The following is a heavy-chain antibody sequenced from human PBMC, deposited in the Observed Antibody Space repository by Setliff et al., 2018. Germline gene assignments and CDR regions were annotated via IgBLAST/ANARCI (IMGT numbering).Heavy chain of an antibody. CDR2: TSYDGKNN. Sequence: PGGSLRLSCAASGFTFNIYAFNWVRQAPGKGLEWLAVTSYDGKNNYYGDSVKGRFTISRDNANNSLFLQLDSLRAEDTAVYYCARDGGMHMVKAYYYGLDVWGQGTSVTVSS. CDR1: GFTFNIYA. D-gene: IGHD3-16*01. CDR3: ARDGGMHMVKAYYYGLDV. V-gene: IGHV3-30*03. J-gene: IGHJ6*02.